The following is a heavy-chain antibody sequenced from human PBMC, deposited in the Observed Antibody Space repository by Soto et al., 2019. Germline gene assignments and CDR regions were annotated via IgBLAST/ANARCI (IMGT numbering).Heavy chain of an antibody. Sequence: GGSLRLSCIASGFIFSDNWMHWVRQAPGKGLVWVSRINATGGGTYYADSVKGWFTISRDNSHNTLYLQVHSLTAEDTAVYYCAKDRRAGGNSAFYFDFWGQGAQVTVSS. J-gene: IGHJ4*02. V-gene: IGHV3-74*01. CDR2: INATGGGT. CDR1: GFIFSDNW. D-gene: IGHD3-16*01. CDR3: AKDRRAGGNSAFYFDF.